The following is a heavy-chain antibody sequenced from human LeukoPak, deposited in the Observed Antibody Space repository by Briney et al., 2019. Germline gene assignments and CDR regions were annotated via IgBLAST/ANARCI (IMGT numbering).Heavy chain of an antibody. J-gene: IGHJ4*02. CDR3: ARERGYSYPSYDY. V-gene: IGHV4-4*07. CDR1: GGSISSYY. CDR2: IYTSGST. D-gene: IGHD5-18*01. Sequence: PSETLSLTCTVSGGSISSYYWRWLRQPAGKGLEWIGRIYTSGSTNYNPSLKSRVTMSVETSKNQFSLKLTSETAARADVYYCARERGYSYPSYDYWGQGTRVTVSS.